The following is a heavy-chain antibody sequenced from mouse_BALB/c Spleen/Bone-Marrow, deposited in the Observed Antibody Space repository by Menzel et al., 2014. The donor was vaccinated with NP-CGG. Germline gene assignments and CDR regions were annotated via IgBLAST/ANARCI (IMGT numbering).Heavy chain of an antibody. CDR3: ARHAYYDQTEVSFVY. CDR1: GFSSSNYG. D-gene: IGHD2-4*01. Sequence: DVMLVESGGGLVKSGGSLKLSCAASGFSSSNYGMSWVRQTPEKRLEWVTTISGDGRYTFYSDSVKGRFTISRDNAKNNLYLQLSSLRSEDTALYYCARHAYYDQTEVSFVYWGQGTLVTVSA. V-gene: IGHV5-9-2*01. J-gene: IGHJ3*01. CDR2: ISGDGRYT.